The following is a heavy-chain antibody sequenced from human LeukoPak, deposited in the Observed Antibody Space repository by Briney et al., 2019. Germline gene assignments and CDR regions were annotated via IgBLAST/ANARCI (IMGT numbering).Heavy chain of an antibody. D-gene: IGHD3-22*01. Sequence: GGSLILSCTASGFTFRMYAMSWVRQAPGKGLESVASIIYDGRHTYYAASVKGRFTISRDNSQNTLYLQMNSLRAEDTALYYCAKDGLSYDGSTHVYYFQSLGQGTLVTVSS. CDR2: IIYDGRHT. CDR3: AKDGLSYDGSTHVYYFQS. V-gene: IGHV3-23*01. J-gene: IGHJ4*02. CDR1: GFTFRMYA.